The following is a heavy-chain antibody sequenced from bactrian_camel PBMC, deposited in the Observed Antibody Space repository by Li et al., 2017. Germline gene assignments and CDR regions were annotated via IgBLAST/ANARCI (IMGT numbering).Heavy chain of an antibody. CDR1: GYTDRYYC. CDR3: AADRILWTCSVNTWAALS. Sequence: HVQLVESGGGSVQAGGSLRLSCVVPGYTDRYYCMGWFRQAPGKEREGVATVNSARRTGYADSVKGRFTIYKDNAKNTLYLQMDGLKPEDTAIYYCAADRILWTCSVNTWAALSWGQGTQVTVS. D-gene: IGHD2*01. J-gene: IGHJ6*01. CDR2: VNSARRT. V-gene: IGHV3S53*01.